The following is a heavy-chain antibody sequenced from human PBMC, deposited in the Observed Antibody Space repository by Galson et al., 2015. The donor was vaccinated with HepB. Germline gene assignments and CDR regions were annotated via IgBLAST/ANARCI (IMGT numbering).Heavy chain of an antibody. CDR1: GYIFSSFG. V-gene: IGHV1-18*01. Sequence: SVKVSCKVSGYIFSSFGISWVRQAPGQGLEWMGWISVYNGNTNYAQKLQGRVVRTTDTSTNTVYMELRSLRFDDTAVYYCARARYSSSPPDYWGQGTLVTVSS. CDR2: ISVYNGNT. D-gene: IGHD6-6*01. CDR3: ARARYSSSPPDY. J-gene: IGHJ4*02.